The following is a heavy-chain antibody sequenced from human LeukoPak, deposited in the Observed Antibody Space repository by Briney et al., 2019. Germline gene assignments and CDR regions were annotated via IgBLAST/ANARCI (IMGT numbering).Heavy chain of an antibody. V-gene: IGHV4-31*03. Sequence: RPSQTLSLTCTVSGGSISSGGYYWSWIRQHPGKGLEWIGYIYYSGSTYYNPSLKSRVTISVDTSKNQFSLKLSSVTAADTAVYYCASSYYDFWSGYYGNNWFDPWGQGTLVTVSS. CDR1: GGSISSGGYY. CDR3: ASSYYDFWSGYYGNNWFDP. CDR2: IYYSGST. D-gene: IGHD3-3*01. J-gene: IGHJ5*02.